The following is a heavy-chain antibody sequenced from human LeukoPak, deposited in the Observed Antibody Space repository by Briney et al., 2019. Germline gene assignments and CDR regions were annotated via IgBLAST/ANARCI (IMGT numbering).Heavy chain of an antibody. CDR2: IQFDGSNK. D-gene: IGHD2-2*01. J-gene: IGHJ4*02. V-gene: IGHV3-30*02. CDR1: GFTFSSYG. Sequence: GGSLRLSCAASGFTFSSYGMHWVRQAPGKGLEWVSFIQFDGSNKFYADSVKGRFTISRDNSKNTLYLQMNSLRVEDTAVYYCAKGERGYCSSTTCYAVDWGQGTLVTVSS. CDR3: AKGERGYCSSTTCYAVD.